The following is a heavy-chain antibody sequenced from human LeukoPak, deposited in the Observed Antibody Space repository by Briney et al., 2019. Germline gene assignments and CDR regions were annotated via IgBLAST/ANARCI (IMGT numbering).Heavy chain of an antibody. V-gene: IGHV1-18*01. D-gene: IGHD3-3*01. CDR1: GYTFTSYV. Sequence: ASVTASCQASGYTFTSYVISWVRQAPGQGGAGMGWISAYNGNTHYAQQLQGRVTMTTDTSTSTAYLELRSLRADDTAVYYCAREGRFLERLYTRYYYYGMDVWGQGTTVTVSS. CDR2: ISAYNGNT. CDR3: AREGRFLERLYTRYYYYGMDV. J-gene: IGHJ6*02.